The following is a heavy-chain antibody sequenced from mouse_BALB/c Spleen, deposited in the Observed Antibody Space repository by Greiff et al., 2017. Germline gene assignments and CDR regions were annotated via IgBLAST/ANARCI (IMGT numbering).Heavy chain of an antibody. D-gene: IGHD1-1*01. CDR3: ARHGNEGNYYGSSYDY. CDR2: ISNGGGST. Sequence: EVKLVESGGGLVQPGGSLKLSCAASGFTFSSYTMSWVRQTPEKRLEWVAYISNGGGSTYYPDTVKGRFTISRDNAKNTLYLQMSSLKSEDTAMYYCARHGNEGNYYGSSYDYWGQGTTLTVSS. J-gene: IGHJ2*01. CDR1: GFTFSSYT. V-gene: IGHV5-12-2*01.